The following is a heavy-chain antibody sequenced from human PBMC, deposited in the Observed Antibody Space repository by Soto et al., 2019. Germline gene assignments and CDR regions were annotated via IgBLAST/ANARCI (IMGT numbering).Heavy chain of an antibody. CDR2: ISYDGSNK. V-gene: IGHV3-30*18. J-gene: IGHJ3*02. D-gene: IGHD2-2*01. CDR3: AKEYCSSTSCHDAFDI. CDR1: GFTFSIYG. Sequence: GGALRLSCAASGFTFSIYGMHWVRHAPGKGLEWVAVISYDGSNKYYADSVKGRFTISRDNSKNTLYLQMNSLRAEDTAVYYCAKEYCSSTSCHDAFDIWGQGTMVTV.